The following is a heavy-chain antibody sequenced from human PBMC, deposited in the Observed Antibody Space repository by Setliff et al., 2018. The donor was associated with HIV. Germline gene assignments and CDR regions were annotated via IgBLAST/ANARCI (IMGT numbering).Heavy chain of an antibody. CDR1: GYTFTDHD. CDR3: ATSRYCSGGSCPGDF. Sequence: ASVKVSCKASGYTFTDHDIHWVHQAPGKGLEWMGRVDPADGETRYAEKFQGRVIIIADTSTHTAYVELSSLRSEDTAIYYCATSRYCSGGSCPGDFWGHGTLVTVSS. D-gene: IGHD2-15*01. CDR2: VDPADGET. J-gene: IGHJ4*01. V-gene: IGHV1-69-2*01.